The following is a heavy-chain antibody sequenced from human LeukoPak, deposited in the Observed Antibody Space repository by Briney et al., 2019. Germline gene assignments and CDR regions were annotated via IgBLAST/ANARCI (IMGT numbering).Heavy chain of an antibody. Sequence: TGGSLRLSCAASGFTFSSYEMNWVRQAPGKGLEWVSYISSSGSTIYYADSVKGRFTISRDNAKNSLYLQMNSLRAEDTAVYYCARLIPKNYYDSSGYNDYWGQGTLVTVSS. V-gene: IGHV3-48*03. CDR2: ISSSGSTI. CDR1: GFTFSSYE. J-gene: IGHJ4*02. CDR3: ARLIPKNYYDSSGYNDY. D-gene: IGHD3-22*01.